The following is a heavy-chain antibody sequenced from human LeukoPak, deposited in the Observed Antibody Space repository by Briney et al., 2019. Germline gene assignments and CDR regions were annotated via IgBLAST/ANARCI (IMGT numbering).Heavy chain of an antibody. V-gene: IGHV3-7*01. D-gene: IGHD2-2*01. Sequence: GGSLRLSCAASGFTFSSYWMSWVRQAPGKGLEWVANIKQDGSEKYYVDSVKGRFTISRDNAKNSLYLQMNSLRAEDTAVYYCARNIPRGFGLVVPAPNWFDPWGQGTLVTVSS. CDR2: IKQDGSEK. CDR1: GFTFSSYW. J-gene: IGHJ5*02. CDR3: ARNIPRGFGLVVPAPNWFDP.